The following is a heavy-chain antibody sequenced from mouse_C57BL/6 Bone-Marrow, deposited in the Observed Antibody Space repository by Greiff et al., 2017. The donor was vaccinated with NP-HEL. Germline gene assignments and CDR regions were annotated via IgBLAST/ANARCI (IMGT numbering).Heavy chain of an antibody. Sequence: EVQLQQSGPVLVKPGASVKMSCKASGYTFTDYYMNWVKQSHGKSLEWIGVINPYNGGTSYNQKLKGQATFTVDKASSTAYMEISRLTSEDSSVYYGARGGDYYYGSRSWFAYWGQGTLVTVSA. V-gene: IGHV1-19*01. J-gene: IGHJ3*01. D-gene: IGHD1-1*01. CDR2: INPYNGGT. CDR3: ARGGDYYYGSRSWFAY. CDR1: GYTFTDYY.